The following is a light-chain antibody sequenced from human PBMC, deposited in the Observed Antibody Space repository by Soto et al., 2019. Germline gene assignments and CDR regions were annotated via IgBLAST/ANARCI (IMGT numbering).Light chain of an antibody. CDR2: WAS. CDR3: QQYDSPWT. CDR1: QSVLYSSNNKNY. J-gene: IGKJ1*01. Sequence: DIVMTQSPDSLAVSLGERATINCKSSQSVLYSSNNKNYLAWYQQKPGQPPKLLIYWASTRESGVPDRFSGSGSGTDFTLTISSLQAEDVAVYYCQQYDSPWTFGQGTKVENK. V-gene: IGKV4-1*01.